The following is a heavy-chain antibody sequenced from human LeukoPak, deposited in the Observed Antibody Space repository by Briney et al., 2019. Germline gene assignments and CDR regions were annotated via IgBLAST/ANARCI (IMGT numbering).Heavy chain of an antibody. Sequence: ASVKVSCKASGYTFTNYAMNWVRQAPGQGLEWMGGIIPIFGTANYAQKFQGRVTITADESTSTAYMELSSLRSEDTAVYYCASEYGPGVDYWGQGTLVTVSS. D-gene: IGHD4-17*01. CDR3: ASEYGPGVDY. J-gene: IGHJ4*02. CDR2: IIPIFGTA. CDR1: GYTFTNYA. V-gene: IGHV1-69*13.